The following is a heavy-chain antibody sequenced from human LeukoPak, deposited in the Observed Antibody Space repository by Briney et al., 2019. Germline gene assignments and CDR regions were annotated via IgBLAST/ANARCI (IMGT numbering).Heavy chain of an antibody. J-gene: IGHJ4*02. CDR3: ARATARSPDY. CDR2: TYYRSKRYN. V-gene: IGHV6-1*01. CDR1: GDSVSNTGAA. D-gene: IGHD1-14*01. Sequence: SQTLSLTCAISGDSVSNTGAAWNWIRQSPSRGLEWLGRTYYRSKRYNDYAVSVTSRITVNPDTSKNQFSLQLNSVTPDDTAVYYCARATARSPDYWGQGTLVTVSS.